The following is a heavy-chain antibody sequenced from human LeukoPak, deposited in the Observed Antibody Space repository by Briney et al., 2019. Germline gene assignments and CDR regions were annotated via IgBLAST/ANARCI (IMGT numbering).Heavy chain of an antibody. CDR3: ATGANYDFWSGNDY. D-gene: IGHD3-3*01. CDR1: GYTFTSYY. Sequence: ASLKVSRKASGYTFTSYYMHWVRQSPGQRLEWMGVIDPSGGGTSYAQKLQCRVTMTRDTSTSTVYMELSSLRSEDTAVYYCATGANYDFWSGNDYWGQGTLVTVSS. V-gene: IGHV1-46*03. CDR2: IDPSGGGT. J-gene: IGHJ4*02.